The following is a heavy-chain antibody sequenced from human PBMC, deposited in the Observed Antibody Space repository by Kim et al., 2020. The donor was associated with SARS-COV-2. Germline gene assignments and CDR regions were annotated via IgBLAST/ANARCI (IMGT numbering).Heavy chain of an antibody. V-gene: IGHV3-11*03. CDR3: ARTPPTIVGATGVDY. CDR1: GFTFSDYY. J-gene: IGHJ4*02. CDR2: ISSSSSYT. D-gene: IGHD1-26*01. Sequence: GGSLRLSCAASGFTFSDYYMSWIRQAPGKGLEWVSYISSSSSYTNYADSVKGRFTISRDNAKNSLYLQMNSLRAEDTAVYYCARTPPTIVGATGVDYWGQGTLVTVSS.